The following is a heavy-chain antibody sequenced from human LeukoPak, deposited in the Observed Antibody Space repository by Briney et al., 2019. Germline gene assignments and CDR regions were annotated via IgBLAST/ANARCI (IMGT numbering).Heavy chain of an antibody. D-gene: IGHD3-10*01. J-gene: IGHJ3*02. CDR1: GFTFDDYA. CDR3: AKDLWWFGEFPNAFEN. CDR2: ISWNSGSI. V-gene: IGHV3-9*01. Sequence: GGSLRLSCAASGFTFDDYAMHWVRQAPGKVLEWVSGISWNSGSIGYADSVKGRFTISTDNPKNTLYLQMNSLRAEDTAIYYCAKDLWWFGEFPNAFENWGQGTMVTGSS.